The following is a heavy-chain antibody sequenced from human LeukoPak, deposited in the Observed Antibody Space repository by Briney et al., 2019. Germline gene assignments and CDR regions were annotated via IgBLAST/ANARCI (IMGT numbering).Heavy chain of an antibody. D-gene: IGHD6-6*01. CDR3: ARESIAARVIDY. V-gene: IGHV1-2*06. J-gene: IGHJ4*02. Sequence: ASVKVSCKAPGYTFTGYYMHWVRQAPGQGLEWMGRINPNSGGTNYAQKFQGRVTMTRDTSISTAYMELSRLRSDDTAVYYCARESIAARVIDYWGQGTLVTVSS. CDR1: GYTFTGYY. CDR2: INPNSGGT.